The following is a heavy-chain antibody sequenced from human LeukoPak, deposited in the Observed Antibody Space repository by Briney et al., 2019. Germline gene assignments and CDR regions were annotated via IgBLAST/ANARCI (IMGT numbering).Heavy chain of an antibody. CDR1: GGSFSGYY. D-gene: IGHD3-9*01. V-gene: IGHV4-34*01. CDR2: INHSGST. Sequence: SETLSLTCAVYGGSFSGYYWSWIRQPPGKGLEWIGEINHSGSTNYNPSLKSRVTISVDTSKNQFPLKLSSVTAADTAVYYCARGLALRYFDWLLYGYFDYWGQGTLVTVSS. CDR3: ARGLALRYFDWLLYGYFDY. J-gene: IGHJ4*02.